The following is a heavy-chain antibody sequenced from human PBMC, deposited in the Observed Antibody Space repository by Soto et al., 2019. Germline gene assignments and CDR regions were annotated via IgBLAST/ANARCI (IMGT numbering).Heavy chain of an antibody. CDR3: VRDGSGNLYLNRFDP. CDR1: GFTFSSYS. J-gene: IGHJ5*02. D-gene: IGHD6-19*01. V-gene: IGHV3-21*01. Sequence: GGSLRLSCAASGFTFSSYSMNWVRQAPGKGLEWVSSISSSSSYIYYADSVKGRFTISRDNAGNSLYLQMNSLRDEDTAVYYCVRDGSGNLYLNRFDPWGQGTLVTVSS. CDR2: ISSSSSYI.